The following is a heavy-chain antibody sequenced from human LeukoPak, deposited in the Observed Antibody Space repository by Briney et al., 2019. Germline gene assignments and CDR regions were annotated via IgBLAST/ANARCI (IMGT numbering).Heavy chain of an antibody. CDR1: GYTFSNYA. CDR2: INTNTGNP. CDR3: ARDPSLIAAAGPFDY. D-gene: IGHD6-13*01. V-gene: IGHV7-4-1*02. J-gene: IGHJ4*02. Sequence: ASVKVSCKASGYTFSNYAMNWVRQAPGQGLEWMGWINTNTGNPTYAQGFTGRFVFSLDTSVSTAYLQISSLKAEDTAVYYCARDPSLIAAAGPFDYWGQGTLVTVSS.